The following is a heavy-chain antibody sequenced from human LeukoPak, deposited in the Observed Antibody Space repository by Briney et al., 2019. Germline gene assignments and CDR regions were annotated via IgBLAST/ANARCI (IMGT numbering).Heavy chain of an antibody. CDR3: ARRGYSSGWYWFDP. Sequence: GGSLRLSCAASGFTFSSYEMNWVRQAPGKGLEWVSYISSSGGTIYYADSVKGRFTISRDNAKNSLYLQMNSLRAEDTAVSYCARRGYSSGWYWFDPWGQGTLVTVSS. D-gene: IGHD6-19*01. V-gene: IGHV3-48*03. J-gene: IGHJ5*02. CDR1: GFTFSSYE. CDR2: ISSSGGTI.